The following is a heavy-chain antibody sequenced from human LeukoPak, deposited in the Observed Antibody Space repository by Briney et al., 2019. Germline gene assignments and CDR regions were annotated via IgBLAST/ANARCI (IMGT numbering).Heavy chain of an antibody. Sequence: SETLSLTCTVSGGSISSYYWSWIRQPPGKGLEWIGYIYYSGSTNYNPSLKSRVTISVDTSKNQFSLKLSSVTAADTAVYYCARVTWIQLRSPEAFDYWGQGTLVTVSS. CDR2: IYYSGST. D-gene: IGHD5-18*01. CDR1: GGSISSYY. J-gene: IGHJ4*02. V-gene: IGHV4-59*01. CDR3: ARVTWIQLRSPEAFDY.